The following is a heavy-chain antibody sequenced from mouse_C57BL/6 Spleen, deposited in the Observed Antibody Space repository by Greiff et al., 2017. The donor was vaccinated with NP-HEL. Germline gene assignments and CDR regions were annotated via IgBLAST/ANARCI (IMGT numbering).Heavy chain of an antibody. CDR1: GYAFSSYW. J-gene: IGHJ1*03. Sequence: QVQLQQSGAELVKPGASVKISCKASGYAFSSYWMNWVKQRPGKGLEWIGQIYPGDGDTNYNGKFKGKATLTADKSSSTAYMQLSSLTSEDSAVYFCARSRGIDWDWYFDVWGTGTTVTVSS. D-gene: IGHD3-3*01. V-gene: IGHV1-80*01. CDR2: IYPGDGDT. CDR3: ARSRGIDWDWYFDV.